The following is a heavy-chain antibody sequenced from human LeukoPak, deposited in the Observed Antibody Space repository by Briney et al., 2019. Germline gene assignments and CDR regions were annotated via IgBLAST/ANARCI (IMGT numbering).Heavy chain of an antibody. CDR1: GGSISSSSYY. J-gene: IGHJ4*02. Sequence: SETLSLTCTVSGGSISSSSYYWGWIRQPPGKGLEWIGSIYYSGSTYYNPSLKSRVTISVDTSKNQFSLKLSSVTAADTAVYYCARQAGYGYSPFDYWGQGTLVTVSS. CDR3: ARQAGYGYSPFDY. D-gene: IGHD5-18*01. CDR2: IYYSGST. V-gene: IGHV4-39*01.